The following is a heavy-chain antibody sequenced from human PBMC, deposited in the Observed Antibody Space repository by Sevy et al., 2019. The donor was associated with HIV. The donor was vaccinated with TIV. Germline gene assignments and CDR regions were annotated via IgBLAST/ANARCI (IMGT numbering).Heavy chain of an antibody. CDR1: GYSISSGYY. CDR2: IYHSGST. CDR3: ARALVDYYDSSGYLNWFDP. V-gene: IGHV4-38-2*02. Sequence: SETLSLTCTVSGYSISSGYYWGWIRQPPGKGLEWIGSIYHSGSTYYNPSLKSRVTISVDTSKNQFSPKLSSVTAADTAVYYCARALVDYYDSSGYLNWFDPWGQGTLVTVSS. D-gene: IGHD3-22*01. J-gene: IGHJ5*02.